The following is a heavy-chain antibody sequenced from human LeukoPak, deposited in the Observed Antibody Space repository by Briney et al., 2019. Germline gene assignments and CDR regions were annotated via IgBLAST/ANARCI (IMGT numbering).Heavy chain of an antibody. V-gene: IGHV3-73*01. Sequence: PGGSLELSCAASGFPFSGSAIHWVRQASGKGREGVGRIRSKANNYATAYAASVKGRFTISRDDSKNTAYLQMSSLKTEDTAVYYCTRAYDSSGYYFYYFDYWGQGTLVTVSS. CDR1: GFPFSGSA. D-gene: IGHD3-22*01. J-gene: IGHJ4*02. CDR2: IRSKANNYAT. CDR3: TRAYDSSGYYFYYFDY.